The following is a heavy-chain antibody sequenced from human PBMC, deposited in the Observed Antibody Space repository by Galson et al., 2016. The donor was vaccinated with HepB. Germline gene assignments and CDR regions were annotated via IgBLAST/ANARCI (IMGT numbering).Heavy chain of an antibody. V-gene: IGHV3-23*01. J-gene: IGHJ4*02. CDR3: AREGPYLNSGYYYGFDY. Sequence: SLRLSCAASEFTFSNYPMSWVRQAPGRGLEWVSTISGSGIITSYADSVKGRFTISRDSSTNTLYLQMNSLRAEDTAVYYCAREGPYLNSGYYYGFDYWGQGTQVTVSS. CDR2: ISGSGIIT. CDR1: EFTFSNYP. D-gene: IGHD3-22*01.